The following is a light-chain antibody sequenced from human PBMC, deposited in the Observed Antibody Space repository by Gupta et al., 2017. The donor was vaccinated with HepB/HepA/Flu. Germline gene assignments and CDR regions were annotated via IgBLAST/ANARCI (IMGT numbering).Light chain of an antibody. CDR2: LGS. CDR1: QSLLNSNGDNY. Sequence: LSLPVTTGEPAFISCRSSQSLLNSNGDNYLDWYLQKPGQSPQLLIYLGSNRASGVPDRFSGSGSGTDFTLKISRVEAEDVGVYYCMQALQTPLTFGGGTKVEIK. J-gene: IGKJ4*01. CDR3: MQALQTPLT. V-gene: IGKV2-28*01.